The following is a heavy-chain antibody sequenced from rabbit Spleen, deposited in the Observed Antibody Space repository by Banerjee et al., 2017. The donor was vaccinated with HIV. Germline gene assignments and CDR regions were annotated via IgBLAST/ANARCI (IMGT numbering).Heavy chain of an antibody. J-gene: IGHJ4*01. CDR3: VRDQARMLDL. Sequence: QSLEESGGDLVKPGASLTLTCTASGIDFSSYYYMCWVRQAPGKGLEWIGYIDPVFGVTYYASWVNGRFTISSHNAQNTLYLQLNSLTAADTATYFCVRDQARMLDLWGPGTLVTVS. CDR2: IDPVFGVT. V-gene: IGHV1S43*01. CDR1: GIDFSSYYY.